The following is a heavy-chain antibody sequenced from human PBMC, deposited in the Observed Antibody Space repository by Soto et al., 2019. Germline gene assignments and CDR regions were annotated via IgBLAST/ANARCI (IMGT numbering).Heavy chain of an antibody. V-gene: IGHV1-18*01. CDR1: GYSFTSYG. CDR2: ISAYNGNT. Sequence: ASVKVSCKASGYSFTSYGINWVRQAPGQGLEWMGWISAYNGNTNYAQKLQGRVTMTTDTSTSTAYMELRSLRSDDTAVYYCARVVATVAGPYGMDVWGQGTTVTVSS. CDR3: ARVVATVAGPYGMDV. D-gene: IGHD6-19*01. J-gene: IGHJ6*02.